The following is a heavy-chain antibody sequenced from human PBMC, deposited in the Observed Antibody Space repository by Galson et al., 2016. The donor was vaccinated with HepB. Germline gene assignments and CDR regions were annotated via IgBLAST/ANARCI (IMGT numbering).Heavy chain of an antibody. CDR2: LYPGGRA. J-gene: IGHJ4*02. CDR3: AGAIEHAGSFDY. V-gene: IGHV3-53*01. Sequence: SLRLSCAASGFIVGDHYMTWVRQAPGKGLEWISILYPGGRAFYAGSVQGRFVISRDDSKNTLYLQLNSLRAEDTAMYYCAGAIEHAGSFDYWGQGSLVTVSS. CDR1: GFIVGDHY. D-gene: IGHD2-2*01.